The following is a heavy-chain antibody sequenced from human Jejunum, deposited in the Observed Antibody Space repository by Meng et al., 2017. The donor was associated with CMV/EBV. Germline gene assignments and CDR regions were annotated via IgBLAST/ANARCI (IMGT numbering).Heavy chain of an antibody. CDR2: IWRDESSWRDVSDR. J-gene: IGHJ6*02. V-gene: IGHV3-30*02. CDR3: ARDLSSVVVPGALTYYYYGMDA. Sequence: APGKGLEWVAFIWRDESSWRDVSDRHYADSVKGRFTISRDNSKNTLYLEMNRLSAEDTAVYFCARDLSSVVVPGALTYYYYGMDAWGQGTTVTVSS. D-gene: IGHD2-2*01.